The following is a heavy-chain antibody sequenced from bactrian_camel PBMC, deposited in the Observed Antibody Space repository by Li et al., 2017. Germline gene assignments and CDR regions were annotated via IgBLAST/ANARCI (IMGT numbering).Heavy chain of an antibody. J-gene: IGHJ4*01. CDR3: ANLDGHY. CDR1: AATFRRDA. CDR2: INSFGDTT. V-gene: IGHV3S40*01. Sequence: VQLVESGGTLVQPGESLRLSCVVSAATFRRDAMMRVRQAQGKGLGWVAGINSFGDTTNYKESIKGRFAISRDNAKNRVYLELNSLKTDDTAIYYCANLDGHYWGQGTQVTVS.